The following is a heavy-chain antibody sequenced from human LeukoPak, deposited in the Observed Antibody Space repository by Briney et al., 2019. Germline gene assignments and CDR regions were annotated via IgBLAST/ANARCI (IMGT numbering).Heavy chain of an antibody. Sequence: LGESLKISCKGSGYSFTSYWIGWVRQMPGKGLEWMGIIYPGDSDTRYSPSFQGQVTISADKSISTAYLQWSSLKASDTAMYYCARPDYYDSSGYYYVGAFDIWGQGTMVTVYS. CDR1: GYSFTSYW. J-gene: IGHJ3*02. CDR2: IYPGDSDT. CDR3: ARPDYYDSSGYYYVGAFDI. V-gene: IGHV5-51*01. D-gene: IGHD3-22*01.